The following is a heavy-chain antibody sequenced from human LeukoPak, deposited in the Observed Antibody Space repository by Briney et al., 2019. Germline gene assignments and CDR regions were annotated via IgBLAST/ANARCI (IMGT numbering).Heavy chain of an antibody. CDR3: ARASAVAGTRDY. CDR1: GFTFSSYW. D-gene: IGHD6-19*01. V-gene: IGHV3-7*01. Sequence: GGSLRLSCAASGFTFSSYWMSWVRQPAGKGLDWVGNIKEDGRDKYYVDSVKGRFTISRDNAKNSLYLQMNSLRSEDTAVYYCARASAVAGTRDYWGQGTLVTVSS. CDR2: IKEDGRDK. J-gene: IGHJ4*02.